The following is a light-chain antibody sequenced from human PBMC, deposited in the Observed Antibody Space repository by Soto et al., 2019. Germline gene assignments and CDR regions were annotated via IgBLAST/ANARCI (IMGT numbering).Light chain of an antibody. CDR3: QQYNDWPWT. V-gene: IGKV3-15*01. Sequence: EVVMTQSPATLSVSPGGRATLSCMASQSISDTLAWYQQKPGQAPRLLIHGASARAPGFPARFSGSGSGTDFTLTISSLQSEDFAVYYCQQYNDWPWTFGQGTKVDIK. J-gene: IGKJ1*01. CDR1: QSISDT. CDR2: GAS.